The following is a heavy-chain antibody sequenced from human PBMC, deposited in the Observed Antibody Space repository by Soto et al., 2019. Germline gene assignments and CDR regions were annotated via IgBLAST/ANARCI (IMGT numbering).Heavy chain of an antibody. J-gene: IGHJ4*02. CDR1: GFDVSNTD. Sequence: GGSLRLSCAASGFDVSNTDMSWVRQAPGKGLEWVSVIYSGGYTNYADSVKGRFIVSRDSPKNTLYLQMDSLRAEDTAVYYCAREAIIVIAAPEYYFAYWGQGTLVTVS. D-gene: IGHD3-22*01. V-gene: IGHV3-66*01. CDR2: IYSGGYT. CDR3: AREAIIVIAAPEYYFAY.